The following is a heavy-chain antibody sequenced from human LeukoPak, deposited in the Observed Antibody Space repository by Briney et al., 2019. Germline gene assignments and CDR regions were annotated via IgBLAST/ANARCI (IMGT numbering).Heavy chain of an antibody. D-gene: IGHD3-22*01. CDR2: INHSGST. V-gene: IGHV4-34*01. Sequence: PPETLSLTCAVYGGSFSGYYWSWIRQPPGKGLEWIGEINHSGSTNYNPSLKSRVTISVDTSKNQFSLKLSSVTAADTAVYYCARGDYYDSSGYYLFDYWGQGTLVTVSS. CDR1: GGSFSGYY. CDR3: ARGDYYDSSGYYLFDY. J-gene: IGHJ4*02.